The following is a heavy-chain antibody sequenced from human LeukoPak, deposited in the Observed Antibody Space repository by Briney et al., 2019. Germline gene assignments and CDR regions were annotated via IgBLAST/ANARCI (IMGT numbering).Heavy chain of an antibody. D-gene: IGHD6-19*01. V-gene: IGHV3-48*02. CDR1: GFIFSSYS. J-gene: IGHJ3*02. CDR2: ISSSISVI. CDR3: ARDQYSGHWYYALDI. Sequence: GGSLRLSCAASGFIFSSYSMNWVRQAPGKGLEWVSYISSSISVIYYADSVKGRFTISRDNAKNSLYLQMNSLRDEDTAVYYCARDQYSGHWYYALDIWGQGTMVTVSS.